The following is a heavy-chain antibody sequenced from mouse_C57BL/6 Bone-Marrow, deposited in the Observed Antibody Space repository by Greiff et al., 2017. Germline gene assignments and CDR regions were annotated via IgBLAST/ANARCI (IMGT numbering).Heavy chain of an antibody. Sequence: QVQLQQSGPGLVQPSQSLSITCTVSGFSLNSYGVHWVRQSPGQGLEWLGVIWRGGSTDYTAAFMSRLHITKDNSKSQVFFKMNSLQADDTAIYYCARNYAMDYWGQGTSVTVSS. CDR1: GFSLNSYG. J-gene: IGHJ4*01. CDR3: ARNYAMDY. CDR2: IWRGGST. V-gene: IGHV2-5*01.